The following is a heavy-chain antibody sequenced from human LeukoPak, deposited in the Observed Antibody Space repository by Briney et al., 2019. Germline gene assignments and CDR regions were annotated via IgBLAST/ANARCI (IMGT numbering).Heavy chain of an antibody. D-gene: IGHD3-9*01. J-gene: IGHJ4*02. CDR3: AREYYDILTGYYIGY. V-gene: IGHV1-2*06. Sequence: GASVKVSCKASGYTFTGYYMHWVRQAPGQGLEWMGRINPNSGGTNYAQKFQGRVTMTSDTSISTAYMELSRLRSDDTAVYYCAREYYDILTGYYIGYWGQGTLVTVSS. CDR2: INPNSGGT. CDR1: GYTFTGYY.